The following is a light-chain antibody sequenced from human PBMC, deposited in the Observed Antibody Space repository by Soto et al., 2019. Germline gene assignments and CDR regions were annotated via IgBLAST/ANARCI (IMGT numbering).Light chain of an antibody. Sequence: EIVLTQSPCTLSLSPGERAPLSCRASQSVSSSYLAWYQQKPGQAPRLLIYDAPNRATGIPARFSGSGSGTDFTLTISSLEPEDFAVYYCQQRSNWITFGQGTRLEI. CDR3: QQRSNWIT. J-gene: IGKJ5*01. V-gene: IGKV3D-20*02. CDR1: QSVSSSY. CDR2: DAP.